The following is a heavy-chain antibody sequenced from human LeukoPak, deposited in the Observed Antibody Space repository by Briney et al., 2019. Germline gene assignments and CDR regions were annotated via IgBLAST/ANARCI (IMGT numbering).Heavy chain of an antibody. V-gene: IGHV4-39*01. J-gene: IGHJ3*02. CDR3: ARGASSSWAFDI. CDR2: IYYSGST. CDR1: GGSISSSIYY. D-gene: IGHD6-13*01. Sequence: PSETLSLTCTVSGGSISSSIYYWGWIRQPPGKGLEWIGSIYYSGSTYYNPSLKSRVTISVDTSKNQFSLKLSSVTAADTAVYYCARGASSSWAFDIWGQGTMVTVSS.